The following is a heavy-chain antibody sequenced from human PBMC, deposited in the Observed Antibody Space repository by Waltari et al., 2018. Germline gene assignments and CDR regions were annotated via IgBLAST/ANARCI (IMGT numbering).Heavy chain of an antibody. CDR3: ASRESGSWYFDP. CDR1: ANTFTDYY. Sequence: EQLVQEGEEEKQRGAAKNASCESGANTFTDYYTHGEQQAPGQGLEWMGRINPDSGGTNYAQKFQGRVTITRDTSISTAYMELSRLRSDDTAVYYCASRESGSWYFDPWGRGTLVTVSS. D-gene: IGHD3-10*01. J-gene: IGHJ2*01. V-gene: IGHV1-2*06. CDR2: INPDSGGT.